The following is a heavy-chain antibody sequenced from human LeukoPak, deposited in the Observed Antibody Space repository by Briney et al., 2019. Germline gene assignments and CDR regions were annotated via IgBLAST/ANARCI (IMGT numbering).Heavy chain of an antibody. J-gene: IGHJ5*02. CDR1: GGSISGYY. D-gene: IGHD3-10*01. Sequence: SETQSLTCTVSGGSISGYYWTWIRQPPGKGLEWIGYVYHSGGTSYNPSLKSRVTIAVDTSKNQFSLKLTSVTAADTAVYYCARDNADYASGGDWFDPWGQGTLVTVSS. CDR2: VYHSGGT. CDR3: ARDNADYASGGDWFDP. V-gene: IGHV4-59*01.